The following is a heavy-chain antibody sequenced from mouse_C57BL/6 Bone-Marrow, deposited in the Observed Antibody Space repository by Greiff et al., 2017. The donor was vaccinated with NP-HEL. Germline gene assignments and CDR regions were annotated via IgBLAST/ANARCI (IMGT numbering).Heavy chain of an antibody. CDR3: ERQRWSDG. CDR2: ISSGGSYT. D-gene: IGHD2-3*01. J-gene: IGHJ4*01. CDR1: GFTFSSYG. V-gene: IGHV5-6*01. Sequence: EVKLVESGGDLVKPGGSLKLSCAASGFTFSSYGMSWVRQTPDKRLEWVATISSGGSYTYYPDSVKGRYTISRDNAKNTLYLQMSRLKSEDTAMYYCERQRWSDGWGQGTSVTVSS.